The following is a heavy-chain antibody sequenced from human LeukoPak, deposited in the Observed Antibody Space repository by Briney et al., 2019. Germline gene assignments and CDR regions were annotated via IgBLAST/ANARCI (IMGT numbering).Heavy chain of an antibody. V-gene: IGHV4-30-2*01. D-gene: IGHD4-17*01. CDR2: IYHSGST. CDR1: GGSISSGGYS. J-gene: IGHJ4*02. CDR3: ASAPRLYGDYSYFDY. Sequence: SQTLSLTCAVSGGSISSGGYSWSWIRQPPGKGLEWIGYIYHSGSTYYNPSLKSRVTISVDTSKNQFSLKLSSVTAADTAVYYCASAPRLYGDYSYFDYWGQGTLVTVSS.